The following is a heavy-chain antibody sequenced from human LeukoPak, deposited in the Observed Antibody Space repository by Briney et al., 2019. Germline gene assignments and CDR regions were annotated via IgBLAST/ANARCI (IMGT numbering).Heavy chain of an antibody. J-gene: IGHJ4*02. CDR1: GGSFSGYY. CDR3: ARGEHYSNYFDS. CDR2: ISHSGTT. D-gene: IGHD4-11*01. Sequence: SETLSLTCAVYGGSFSGYYWTWIRQPPGKGLEWVGEISHSGTTNYNASLKSRVTISLDTSKNQISLKLAAVTAAYTAMYYCARGEHYSNYFDSWGQGTLVTVSS. V-gene: IGHV4-34*01.